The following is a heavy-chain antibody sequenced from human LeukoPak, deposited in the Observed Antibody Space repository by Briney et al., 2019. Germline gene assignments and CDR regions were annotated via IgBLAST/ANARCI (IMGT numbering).Heavy chain of an antibody. D-gene: IGHD2-8*01. CDR1: GGSISSGSYW. V-gene: IGHV4-31*03. J-gene: IGHJ6*02. Sequence: SETLSLTCTVSGGSISSGSYWWSWIRQHPERGLEWIGYHYYSGNTYYNPSLKSRVSISVDTSKNQLSLNLTSVTAADTAVYYCARGHRTSSAYHCNAMDVWGQGTTVTVSS. CDR3: ARGHRTSSAYHCNAMDV. CDR2: HYYSGNT.